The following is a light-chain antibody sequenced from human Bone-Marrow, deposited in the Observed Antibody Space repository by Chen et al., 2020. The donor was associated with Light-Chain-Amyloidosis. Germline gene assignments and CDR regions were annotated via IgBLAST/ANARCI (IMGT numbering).Light chain of an antibody. CDR1: QSVGDN. V-gene: IGKV3-15*01. J-gene: IGKJ4*01. CDR2: RAS. CDR3: QQHYAWPLT. Sequence: EIVMKQSPATLSVSPGESATLSCRASQSVGDNLAWYQQRPGQAPRLLIYRASTRATGIPARFSGSGSGTDFTLTISSLQPEDFAVYYCQQHYAWPLTFGGGTKVEI.